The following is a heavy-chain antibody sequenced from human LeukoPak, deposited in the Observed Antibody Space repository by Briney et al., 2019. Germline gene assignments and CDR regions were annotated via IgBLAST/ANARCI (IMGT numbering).Heavy chain of an antibody. CDR3: ARLGEYGDYYYYMDV. J-gene: IGHJ6*03. D-gene: IGHD3-10*01. CDR1: GFTFSSYE. Sequence: GGSLRLSCAASGFTFSSYEMNWVRQAPGKGLEWVSSISSSSSYIYYADSVKGRFTISRDNAKNSLYLQMNSLRAEDTAVYYCARLGEYGDYYYYMDVWGKGTTVTVSS. V-gene: IGHV3-21*01. CDR2: ISSSSSYI.